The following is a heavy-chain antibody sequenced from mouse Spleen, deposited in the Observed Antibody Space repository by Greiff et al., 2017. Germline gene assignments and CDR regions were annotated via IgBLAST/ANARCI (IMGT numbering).Heavy chain of an antibody. V-gene: IGHV5-16*01. CDR2: INYDGSST. J-gene: IGHJ4*01. Sequence: EVHLVESEGGLVQPGSSMKLSCTASGFTFSDYYMAWVRQVPEKGLEWVANINYDGSSTYYLDSLKSRFIISRDNAKNILYLQMSSLKSEDTATYYCARDRPFYYGSSYDAMDYWGQGTSVTVSS. D-gene: IGHD1-1*01. CDR3: ARDRPFYYGSSYDAMDY. CDR1: GFTFSDYY.